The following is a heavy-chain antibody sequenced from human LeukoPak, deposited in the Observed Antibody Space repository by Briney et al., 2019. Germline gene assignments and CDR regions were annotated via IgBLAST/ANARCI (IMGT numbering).Heavy chain of an antibody. V-gene: IGHV1-2*02. Sequence: ASVKVSCKASGYTFTAYYMHWVRQAPGQGLEWMGWINPNSGGTNYAQKFQGRVTMTRDTSISTAYMELSRLRSDDAAVYYCARAISGSYYDYWGQGTLVAVSS. J-gene: IGHJ4*02. CDR1: GYTFTAYY. D-gene: IGHD1-26*01. CDR2: INPNSGGT. CDR3: ARAISGSYYDY.